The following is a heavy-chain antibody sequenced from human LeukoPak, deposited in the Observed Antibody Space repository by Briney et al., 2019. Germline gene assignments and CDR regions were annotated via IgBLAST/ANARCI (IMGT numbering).Heavy chain of an antibody. D-gene: IGHD2/OR15-2a*01. CDR2: MKQDGSEE. CDR3: ARDKIEGPSNFDN. CDR1: GFTFSRYW. J-gene: IGHJ4*02. Sequence: GGSLRLSCAASGFTFSRYWMTWVRQAQGKGPEWVAIMKQDGSEEYYVDTVKGRFTISRDNAKNSLYLQMNSLRAEDTAIYYCARDKIEGPSNFDNWGQGTLVFVSS. V-gene: IGHV3-7*03.